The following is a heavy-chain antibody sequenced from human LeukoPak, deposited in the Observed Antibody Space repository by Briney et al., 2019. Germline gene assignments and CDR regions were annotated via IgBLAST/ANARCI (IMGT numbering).Heavy chain of an antibody. Sequence: PSETLSLTCTVSGGSISSYYWSWIRQPPGKGLEWIWYIYYSGSTNYNPSLKSRVTISVDTSKNQFSLKLSSVTAADTAVYYCARTERDILTGYFFDYWGQGTLVTVSS. D-gene: IGHD3-9*01. V-gene: IGHV4-59*01. CDR1: GGSISSYY. CDR2: IYYSGST. CDR3: ARTERDILTGYFFDY. J-gene: IGHJ4*02.